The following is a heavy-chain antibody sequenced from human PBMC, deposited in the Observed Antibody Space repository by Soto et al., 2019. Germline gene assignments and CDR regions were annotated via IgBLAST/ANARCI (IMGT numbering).Heavy chain of an antibody. CDR3: ARTGLTTIAQYHYYDYGMDV. V-gene: IGHV1-18*04. D-gene: IGHD4-4*01. J-gene: IGHJ6*02. CDR2: ISAYNGNT. Sequence: GASVMVSCKASGYTLTSDGISWVRQAPGQGLEWIGWISAYNGNTNYAQKLQGRVTMTTDTSTSTAYMAPRSLRSDDTAVYYCARTGLTTIAQYHYYDYGMDVWGQGTTVPSP. CDR1: GYTLTSDG.